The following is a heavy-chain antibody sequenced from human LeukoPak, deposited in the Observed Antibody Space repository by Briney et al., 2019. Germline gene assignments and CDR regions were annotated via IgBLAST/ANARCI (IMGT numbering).Heavy chain of an antibody. CDR2: IYYSGST. Sequence: PSETLSLTCTVSGGSISSYYWSWIRQPPGKGLEWIGYIYYSGSTNYNPSLKSRVTISVDTSKNQFSLKLSSVTAADTAVYYCARFRIFGGQYNWFDPWGQGTLVTVSS. CDR3: ARFRIFGGQYNWFDP. J-gene: IGHJ5*02. D-gene: IGHD3-10*01. CDR1: GGSISSYY. V-gene: IGHV4-59*01.